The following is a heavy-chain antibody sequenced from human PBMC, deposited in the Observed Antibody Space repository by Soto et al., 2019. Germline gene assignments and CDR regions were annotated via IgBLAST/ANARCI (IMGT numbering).Heavy chain of an antibody. CDR3: AKEAVYGDCLWLSES. V-gene: IGHV3-23*01. J-gene: IGHJ5*02. D-gene: IGHD2-21*02. Sequence: GGTLRLSCAATVFTFTKSAMMWIRQAPGKGLEWISGILGSGGTYHADPSMGGFPISKDNPRNTSYQQMNSLRGAETAVDFCAKEAVYGDCLWLSESWGQGTLVTVSS. CDR2: ILGSGGT. CDR1: VFTFTKSA.